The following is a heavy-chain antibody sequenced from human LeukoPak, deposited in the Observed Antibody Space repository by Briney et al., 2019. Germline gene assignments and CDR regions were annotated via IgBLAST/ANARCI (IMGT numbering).Heavy chain of an antibody. CDR3: ARHYYDSSGYPNYFHY. CDR1: GGSTSSHY. Sequence: SETLSLTCSVSGGSTSSHYWSWIRQPPGKGLEWIGYIHYSGSTDYNPSLKSRVTISVDTSRKQFSLNLNSVTAADTAVYFCARHYYDSSGYPNYFHYWGQGTLVSVSS. D-gene: IGHD3-22*01. CDR2: IHYSGST. J-gene: IGHJ4*02. V-gene: IGHV4-59*08.